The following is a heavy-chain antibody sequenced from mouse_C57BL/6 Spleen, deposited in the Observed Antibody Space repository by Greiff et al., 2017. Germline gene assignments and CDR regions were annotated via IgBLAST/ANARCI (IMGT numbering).Heavy chain of an antibody. J-gene: IGHJ4*01. CDR1: GYTFTSYW. CDR2: IDPFDSYT. V-gene: IGHV1-59*01. D-gene: IGHD1-1*01. Sequence: QVQLQQPGAELVRPGTSVKLSCKASGYTFTSYWMHWVKQRPGQGVEWIGVIDPFDSYTNYNQKFKGKATLAVDTSSSTAYMQLSILTAEDSAVYCCAGNYGSFYAMDYWGQGTSVTVSS. CDR3: AGNYGSFYAMDY.